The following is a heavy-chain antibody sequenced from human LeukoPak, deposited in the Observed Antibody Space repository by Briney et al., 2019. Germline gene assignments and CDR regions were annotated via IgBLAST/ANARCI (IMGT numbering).Heavy chain of an antibody. V-gene: IGHV3-23*01. Sequence: GGSLRLSCAASGFTFSNYAMSWVRQAPGKGLEWVSAISGRAGTTYYADSVKGRFTISRDNFKNTLYLQMNSLRAEDTAVYYCLTVRKYLRVGWNSNFDYWGQGTLVTVSS. CDR3: LTVRKYLRVGWNSNFDY. D-gene: IGHD1-7*01. J-gene: IGHJ4*02. CDR1: GFTFSNYA. CDR2: ISGRAGTT.